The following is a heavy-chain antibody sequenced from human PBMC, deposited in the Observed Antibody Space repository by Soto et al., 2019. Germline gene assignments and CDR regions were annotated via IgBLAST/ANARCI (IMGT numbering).Heavy chain of an antibody. CDR2: IYYSGST. CDR3: ARSTVTATAGWFDP. J-gene: IGHJ5*02. CDR1: GGSISSGGYY. V-gene: IGHV4-31*03. Sequence: QVQLQESGPGLVKPSQTLSLTCTVSGGSISSGGYYWSWIRQHTGKGLEWIGYIYYSGSTYYNPSLKSRVTISVDTSKNQFSLKLSSVTAADTAVYYCARSTVTATAGWFDPWGQGTLVTVSS. D-gene: IGHD4-4*01.